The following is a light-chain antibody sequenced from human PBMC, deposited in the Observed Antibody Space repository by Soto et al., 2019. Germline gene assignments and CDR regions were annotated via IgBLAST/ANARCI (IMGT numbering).Light chain of an antibody. Sequence: EIGMTQSPATLSLSPGERATLSCRASQSVNSDLAWYQQKPGQAPRLLIYDASNRATGIPARFSGSGSGTDFTLTISSLEPEDFAVYYCQQRSNWPPKFGQGTKVEIK. CDR3: QQRSNWPPK. CDR1: QSVNSD. CDR2: DAS. J-gene: IGKJ1*01. V-gene: IGKV3-11*01.